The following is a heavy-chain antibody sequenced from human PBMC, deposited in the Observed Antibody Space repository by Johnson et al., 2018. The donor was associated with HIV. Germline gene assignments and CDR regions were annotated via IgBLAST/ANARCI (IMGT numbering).Heavy chain of an antibody. CDR1: GFTFTDHW. D-gene: IGHD3-22*01. CDR3: AKSQDSSAYDYDFDI. CDR2: INSDGSST. J-gene: IGHJ3*02. V-gene: IGHV3-74*02. Sequence: VQLVESGGGLVQPGGSLRLSCGASGFTFTDHWMQWVRQVPGKGLVWVSRINSDGSSTYYADSVKGRFTISRDNSKNTLYLQMNSLRAEDTAVYYCAKSQDSSAYDYDFDIWGQGTMVTVSS.